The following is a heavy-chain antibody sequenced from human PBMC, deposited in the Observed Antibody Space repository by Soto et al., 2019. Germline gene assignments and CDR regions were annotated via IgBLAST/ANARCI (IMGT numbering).Heavy chain of an antibody. J-gene: IGHJ5*02. CDR2: IYWDDDK. D-gene: IGHD2-15*01. V-gene: IGHV2-5*02. CDR3: ARSRVAPGDP. CDR1: GFSLSTSGEG. Sequence: QITLKESGPTLVKPTQTLTLTCTFSGFSLSTSGEGLGWIRRPPGKALEWLALIYWDDDKRYRPSLKSRLTITKAPHKNQVVLTRTAMDPVDTATFSCARSRVAPGDPWGQGPRVTVAS.